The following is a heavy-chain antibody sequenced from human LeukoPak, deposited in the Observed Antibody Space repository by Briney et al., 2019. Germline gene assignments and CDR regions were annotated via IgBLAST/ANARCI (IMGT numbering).Heavy chain of an antibody. V-gene: IGHV3-74*01. J-gene: IGHJ4*02. D-gene: IGHD5-12*01. CDR2: INSDGTNT. CDR3: ASGYARSARHQSDF. CDR1: GFTFSSYD. Sequence: GGSLRLSCAASGFTFSSYDMHWVRQAPGKGLVWVSRINSDGTNTNYAGSVKGRFTISRDNAKNTLYLQMNSLRVEDTAVYYCASGYARSARHQSDFWGQGTVVTVSS.